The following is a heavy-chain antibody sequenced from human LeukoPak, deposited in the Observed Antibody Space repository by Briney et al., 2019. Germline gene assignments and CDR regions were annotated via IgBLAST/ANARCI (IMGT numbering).Heavy chain of an antibody. CDR1: GFTFSNYG. J-gene: IGHJ6*02. CDR2: INSDGSST. Sequence: GGSLRPSCAASGFTFSNYGMNWVRQAPGKGLVWVSLINSDGSSTNYADSVQGRFTISRDNTKKTLYLEMNSQKAADTAVYYYARTYHGYGMDVWGQGTTVTVSS. CDR3: ARTYHGYGMDV. D-gene: IGHD2-2*01. V-gene: IGHV3-74*01.